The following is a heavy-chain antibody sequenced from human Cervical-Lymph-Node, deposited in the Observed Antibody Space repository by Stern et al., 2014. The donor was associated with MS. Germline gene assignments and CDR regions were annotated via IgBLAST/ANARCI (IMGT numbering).Heavy chain of an antibody. CDR1: GFSFSDYY. V-gene: IGHV3-11*06. D-gene: IGHD6-19*01. J-gene: IGHJ4*02. CDR2: ISGSTSYT. Sequence: VQLEESGGGLVKPGGSLRLSCAASGFSFSDYYMSWIRQAPGKGLEWVTYISGSTSYTKYADSVKGRFTISRDHTKNSLYLQMNSLSAEDTAVYYCARGYSSGWYAGSDYWGQGSLVTVSS. CDR3: ARGYSSGWYAGSDY.